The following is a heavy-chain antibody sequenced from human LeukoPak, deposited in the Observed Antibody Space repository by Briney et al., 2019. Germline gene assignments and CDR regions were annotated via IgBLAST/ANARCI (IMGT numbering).Heavy chain of an antibody. D-gene: IGHD5/OR15-5a*01. Sequence: KASETLSLTCTVSGGSISNGNDYWTWIRQHPEKGLEWIGYIYHSGSAYYNPSLKSRVTISVDTSKDLFSLKLSSVTAPDTAVYYCARDPRGPVYDENHGPFDIWGQGTMVTVSS. J-gene: IGHJ3*02. CDR3: ARDPRGPVYDENHGPFDI. V-gene: IGHV4-31*03. CDR1: GGSISNGNDY. CDR2: IYHSGSA.